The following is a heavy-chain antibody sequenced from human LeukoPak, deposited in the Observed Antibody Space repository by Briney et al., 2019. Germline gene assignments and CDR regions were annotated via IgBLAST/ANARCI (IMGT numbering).Heavy chain of an antibody. CDR1: GYTFTTYS. V-gene: IGHV1-18*01. CDR2: ISTYNGNT. Sequence: ASVKVSCKASGYTFTTYSVNWVRQAPGQGLEWMGWISTYNGNTNYAQKLQGRVTMTTDTSTSTAYMELRSLRSDDTAVYYCERDGQLGGINGDYFDYWGQGTLVTVSS. J-gene: IGHJ4*02. CDR3: ERDGQLGGINGDYFDY. D-gene: IGHD2-8*01.